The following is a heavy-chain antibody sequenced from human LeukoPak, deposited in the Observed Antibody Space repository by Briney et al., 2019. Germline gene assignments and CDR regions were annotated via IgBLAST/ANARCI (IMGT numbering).Heavy chain of an antibody. CDR1: GFTFSSYV. D-gene: IGHD2-15*01. V-gene: IGHV3-23*01. CDR2: ISGSGDNT. CDR3: AKAPVTSCRGAFCYPFDY. Sequence: GGSLRLSCADSGFTFSSYVMTWVRQAPGKGLEWVSAISGSGDNTDYADSVKGRFTISRDNFKNTVYLQMNSLRAEDTATYYCAKAPVTSCRGAFCYPFDYWGQGTLVTVSS. J-gene: IGHJ4*02.